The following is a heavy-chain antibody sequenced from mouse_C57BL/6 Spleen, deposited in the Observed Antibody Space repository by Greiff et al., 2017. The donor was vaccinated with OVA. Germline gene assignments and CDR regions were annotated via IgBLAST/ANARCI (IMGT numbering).Heavy chain of an antibody. CDR1: GYTFTEYT. D-gene: IGHD2-4*01. V-gene: IGHV1-62-2*01. CDR3: ARHEERYDCGRYYAMDY. J-gene: IGHJ4*01. Sequence: VQVQQSGAELVKPGASVKLSCKASGYTFTEYTIHWVKQRSGQGLEWIGWFYPGSGSIKYNEKFKDKATLTADKSSSTVYMELSSLTSEDSAVYFCARHEERYDCGRYYAMDYWGQGTSVTVSS. CDR2: FYPGSGSI.